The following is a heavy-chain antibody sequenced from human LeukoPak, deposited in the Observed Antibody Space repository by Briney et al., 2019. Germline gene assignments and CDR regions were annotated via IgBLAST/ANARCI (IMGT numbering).Heavy chain of an antibody. Sequence: PGGSLRLSCAASGFTFSRYGIHWVRQGPGKGLEWVAFVKYDGTNKYYADSVKGRFTISRDNSENTLYLQMNSLRAEDTAVYYCARGDWGMYYFDYWGQGTLVTVSS. V-gene: IGHV3-30*02. D-gene: IGHD7-27*01. CDR3: ARGDWGMYYFDY. CDR1: GFTFSRYG. J-gene: IGHJ4*02. CDR2: VKYDGTNK.